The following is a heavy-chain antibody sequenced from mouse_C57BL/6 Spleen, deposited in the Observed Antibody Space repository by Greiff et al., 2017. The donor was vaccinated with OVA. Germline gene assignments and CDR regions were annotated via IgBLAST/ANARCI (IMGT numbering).Heavy chain of an antibody. CDR2: IDPSDSET. CDR3: ARSYGDDGNYFDY. D-gene: IGHD2-3*01. V-gene: IGHV1-52*01. J-gene: IGHJ2*01. Sequence: VQLQQSGAELVRPGSSVKLSCKASGYTFTSYWMHWVKQRPIQGLEWIGNIDPSDSETHYNQKFKDKATLTVDKSSSTAYMQLSSLTSEDSAVYYCARSYGDDGNYFDYWGQGTTLTVSS. CDR1: GYTFTSYW.